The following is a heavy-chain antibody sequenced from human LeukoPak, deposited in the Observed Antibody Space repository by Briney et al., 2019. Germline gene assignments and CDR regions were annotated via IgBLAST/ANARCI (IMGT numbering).Heavy chain of an antibody. CDR3: ARGYSSGWYYFDY. J-gene: IGHJ4*02. Sequence: SETLSLTCAVYGGSFSGYYWSWIRQPPGKGLEWIGEINHSGSTNYNPSLKSRVTISVDTSKNQFSLKLSSVTAADTAVYYCARGYSSGWYYFDYWGQGTLVTVSS. CDR2: INHSGST. D-gene: IGHD6-19*01. V-gene: IGHV4-34*01. CDR1: GGSFSGYY.